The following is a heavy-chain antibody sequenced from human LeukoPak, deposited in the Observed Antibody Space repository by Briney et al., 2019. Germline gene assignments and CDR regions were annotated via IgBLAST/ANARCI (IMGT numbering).Heavy chain of an antibody. CDR1: GFNFSYFA. Sequence: GGSLRLPCAVSGFNFSYFAMHWFRQAPGKGLEWVAVISHDGKKKYHADSVKGRFSISRDDSKNTLYLQMNSLTAEDTAVYFCARVLGAGTFDSWGQGALVTVSS. CDR3: ARVLGAGTFDS. V-gene: IGHV3-30*04. CDR2: ISHDGKKK. J-gene: IGHJ4*02. D-gene: IGHD1-26*01.